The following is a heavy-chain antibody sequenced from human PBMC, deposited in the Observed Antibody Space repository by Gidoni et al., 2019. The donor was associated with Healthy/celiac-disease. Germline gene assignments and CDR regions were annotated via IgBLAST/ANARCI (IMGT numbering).Heavy chain of an antibody. CDR1: GGSISSGSYY. CDR3: ARDYYGSGSYYMDWFDP. J-gene: IGHJ5*02. Sequence: QVQLQESGPGLVKPSQTLSLTCTVSGGSISSGSYYWSWIRQPAGKGLEWIGRIYTSGSTNYNPSLKSRVTISVDTSKNQFSLKLSSVTAADTAVYYCARDYYGSGSYYMDWFDPWGQGTLVTVSS. V-gene: IGHV4-61*02. D-gene: IGHD3-10*01. CDR2: IYTSGST.